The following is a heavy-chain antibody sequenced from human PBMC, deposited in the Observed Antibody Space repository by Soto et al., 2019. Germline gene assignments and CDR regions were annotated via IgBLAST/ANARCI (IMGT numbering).Heavy chain of an antibody. Sequence: PGGSLRLSCAASGFIFRNYAIHWVRQAPGKGLEWVAVISRDGSHKYYLDSVKGRFTISRDNSKDTVNLLMNSLRDDDSAMYYCARSRNSAVADSFDFWGQGTLGTVS. D-gene: IGHD1-26*01. J-gene: IGHJ4*02. CDR3: ARSRNSAVADSFDF. V-gene: IGHV3-30*04. CDR1: GFIFRNYA. CDR2: ISRDGSHK.